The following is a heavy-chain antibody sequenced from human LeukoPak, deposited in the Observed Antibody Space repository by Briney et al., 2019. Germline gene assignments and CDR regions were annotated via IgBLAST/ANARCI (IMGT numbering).Heavy chain of an antibody. V-gene: IGHV1-69*13. D-gene: IGHD3-9*01. Sequence: ASVKVSCKASGGTFSSYAISWVRHAPGQGLEWMGGIIPIFGTANYAQKFQGRVTITADESTSTAYMELSSLRSEDTAVYYCARSNYDILTGYFSYLDYWGQGTLVTVSS. J-gene: IGHJ4*02. CDR2: IIPIFGTA. CDR3: ARSNYDILTGYFSYLDY. CDR1: GGTFSSYA.